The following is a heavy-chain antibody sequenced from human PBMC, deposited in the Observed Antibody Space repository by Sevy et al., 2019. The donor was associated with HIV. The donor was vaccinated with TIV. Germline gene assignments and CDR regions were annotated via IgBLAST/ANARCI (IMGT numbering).Heavy chain of an antibody. V-gene: IGHV1-46*01. CDR1: GDTLTNNY. Sequence: ASVKVSCKAPGDTLTNNYMHWVRQAPGQGLEWMGIIDPSGGNTSYAQKFQGRVTMTRDTSTSTLYMDLSSLRSEDTAVYYCVRADPAQHFDSWGQGTVVTVSS. CDR3: VRADPAQHFDS. CDR2: IDPSGGNT. J-gene: IGHJ4*02.